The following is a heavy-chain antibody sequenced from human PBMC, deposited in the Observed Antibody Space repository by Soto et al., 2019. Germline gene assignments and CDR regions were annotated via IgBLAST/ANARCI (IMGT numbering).Heavy chain of an antibody. J-gene: IGHJ3*02. CDR3: AKDYDFWSGSSDAFDI. Sequence: GESLKISCAASGFTFSSYAMSWVRQAPGKGLEWVSAISGSGGSTYYADSVKGRFTISRDNSKNTLYLQMNSLRAEDTAVYYCAKDYDFWSGSSDAFDIWGQGTMVTVSS. CDR1: GFTFSSYA. CDR2: ISGSGGST. D-gene: IGHD3-3*01. V-gene: IGHV3-23*01.